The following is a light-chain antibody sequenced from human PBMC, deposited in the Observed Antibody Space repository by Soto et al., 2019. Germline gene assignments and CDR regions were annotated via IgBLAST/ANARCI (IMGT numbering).Light chain of an antibody. CDR3: CSYAGSYAFV. Sequence: QSVLTQPRSVSGTPGQSVTISCTGTSSDVGVYNYVSWYQQYPGKAPKIMIYDDSKRPSGVPDRFSGSKSDNTASLTISGLQAADEADYYCCSYAGSYAFVFGIGTKVTV. V-gene: IGLV2-11*01. CDR2: DDS. CDR1: SSDVGVYNY. J-gene: IGLJ1*01.